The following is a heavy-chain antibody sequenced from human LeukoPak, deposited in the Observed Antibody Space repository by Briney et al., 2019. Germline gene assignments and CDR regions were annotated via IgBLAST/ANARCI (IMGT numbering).Heavy chain of an antibody. CDR1: GGSFSGYY. V-gene: IGHV4-34*01. Sequence: SETLSLTCAVYGGSFSGYYWSWIRQPPGKGLEWIGEINHSGSTTYNPSLKSRVTISVDTSKTQFSLKLSSVTAADTAVYYCARRRYDYVWGSYRYPYFDYWGQGTLVTVSS. J-gene: IGHJ4*02. CDR2: INHSGST. D-gene: IGHD3-16*02. CDR3: ARRRYDYVWGSYRYPYFDY.